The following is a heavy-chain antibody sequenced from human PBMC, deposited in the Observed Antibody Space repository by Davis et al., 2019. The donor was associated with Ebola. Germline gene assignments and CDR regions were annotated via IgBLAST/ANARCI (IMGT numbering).Heavy chain of an antibody. CDR2: ISSSGTTI. V-gene: IGHV3-48*03. D-gene: IGHD5-12*01. CDR3: AREGGYDHFDN. Sequence: GESLKISCAASGFTFSSYEMNWVRQAPGKGLEWASYISSSGTTIYYADSVKGRFTVSRDNAKNSLYLQMDSLRAEDTAVYYCAREGGYDHFDNWGQGTLVTVSS. CDR1: GFTFSSYE. J-gene: IGHJ4*02.